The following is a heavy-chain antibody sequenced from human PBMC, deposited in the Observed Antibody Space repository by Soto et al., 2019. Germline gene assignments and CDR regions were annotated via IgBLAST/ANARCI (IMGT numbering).Heavy chain of an antibody. D-gene: IGHD6-13*01. Sequence: SVKVSCKASGGTFSSDRINWVRQAPGQGLERVGGIVPIYRTADYAQKFQGRVTITADESARTSYMELRSLKSQDTAVYYCVRDSGAKLSSSWGQGTLVTVSS. J-gene: IGHJ4*02. CDR3: VRDSGAKLSSS. CDR1: GGTFSSDR. V-gene: IGHV1-69*13. CDR2: IVPIYRTA.